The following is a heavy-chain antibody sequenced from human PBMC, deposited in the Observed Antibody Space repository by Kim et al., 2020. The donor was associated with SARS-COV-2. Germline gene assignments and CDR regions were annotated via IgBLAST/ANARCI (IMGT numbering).Heavy chain of an antibody. CDR2: T. J-gene: IGHJ4*02. CDR3: VRDEDWAFQN. V-gene: IGHV3-11*06. Sequence: TWYTGAVKGRLTSSRDAAKNSLYLQMNSLGDDDTAVYYCVRDEDWAFQNWGQGTLVTVSS. D-gene: IGHD3-9*01.